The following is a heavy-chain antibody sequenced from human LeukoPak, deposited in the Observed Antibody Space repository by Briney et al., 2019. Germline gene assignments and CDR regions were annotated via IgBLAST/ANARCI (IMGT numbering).Heavy chain of an antibody. V-gene: IGHV1-24*01. D-gene: IGHD3-9*01. CDR1: GYTLTELS. J-gene: IGHJ4*02. Sequence: ASVKVSCKVSGYTLTELSMHWVRQAPGKGLEWVGGFDPEDGETIYAQKFQGRVTMTEDTSTDTAYMELSSLRSEDTAVYYCATVLYDILTGYYNVIGYFDYWGQGTLVTVSS. CDR2: FDPEDGET. CDR3: ATVLYDILTGYYNVIGYFDY.